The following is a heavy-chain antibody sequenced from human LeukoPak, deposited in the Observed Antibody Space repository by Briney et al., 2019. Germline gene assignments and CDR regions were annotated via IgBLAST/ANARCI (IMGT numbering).Heavy chain of an antibody. CDR3: ARDRISVAGRINWFDP. Sequence: SETLSLTCAVYGGSFSGYYWSWIRQPPGKGLEWIGEINHSGSTNYNPSLKSRVTISVDTSKNQFSLKLNSVTAADTAVYYCARDRISVAGRINWFDPWGQGILVTVTS. V-gene: IGHV4-34*01. CDR2: INHSGST. CDR1: GGSFSGYY. D-gene: IGHD6-19*01. J-gene: IGHJ5*02.